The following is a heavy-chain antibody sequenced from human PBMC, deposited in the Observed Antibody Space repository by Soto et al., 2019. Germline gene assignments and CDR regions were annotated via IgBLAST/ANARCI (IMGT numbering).Heavy chain of an antibody. D-gene: IGHD4-17*01. CDR1: ASTFTGYT. Sequence: QVHLVQSGTEVKEPGASVKVSCKASASTFTGYTINWVRQAPGQGLEWMGWISTFNGYTKYAGNFEYTVTMTTNTSTTTAYMELTSLTFDDTAVYFCARGTVTSGRWFGPWGQGTLVSVSS. J-gene: IGHJ5*02. CDR3: ARGTVTSGRWFGP. CDR2: ISTFNGYT. V-gene: IGHV1-18*04.